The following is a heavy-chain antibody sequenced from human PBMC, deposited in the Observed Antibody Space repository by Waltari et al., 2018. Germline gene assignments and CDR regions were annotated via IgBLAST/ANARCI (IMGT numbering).Heavy chain of an antibody. J-gene: IGHJ4*02. CDR3: ATWPPIVGATRAFDY. D-gene: IGHD1-26*01. V-gene: IGHV1-24*01. CDR2: LEPEDGET. Sequence: QVQLVQSGAEVKKPGASVKVSCKVSGYTLTELSMHWVRQAPGKGLEGMGGLEPEDGETIYAQKCQGRVTMTEDTSTDTAYMELSSLRSEDTAVYYCATWPPIVGATRAFDYWGQGTLVTVSS. CDR1: GYTLTELS.